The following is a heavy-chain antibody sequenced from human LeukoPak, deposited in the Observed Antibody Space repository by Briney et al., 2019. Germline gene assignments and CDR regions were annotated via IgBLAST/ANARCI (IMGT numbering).Heavy chain of an antibody. D-gene: IGHD5-24*01. J-gene: IGHJ4*02. V-gene: IGHV3-53*01. CDR2: IYSGGST. Sequence: GGSLRLSCAASGFTVSSNYMSWVRQAPGKGLEWVSVIYSGGSTYYADSVKGRFTISRDNSKNTLYLQMNSLRAEDTAVYYCAILRVEMATIGRFYGFDYWGQGTLVTVSS. CDR3: AILRVEMATIGRFYGFDY. CDR1: GFTVSSNY.